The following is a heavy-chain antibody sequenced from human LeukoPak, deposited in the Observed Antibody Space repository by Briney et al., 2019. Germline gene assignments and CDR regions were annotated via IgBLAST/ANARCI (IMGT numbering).Heavy chain of an antibody. D-gene: IGHD3-22*01. CDR1: GGSITRSKYY. CDR3: ARDSLYDTTIDY. J-gene: IGHJ4*02. CDR2: LDYSGST. Sequence: SETLSLTCTVSGGSITRSKYYWGWIRQPPGKGLEWIESLDYSGSTYYNPSLKSRVTISVDTSKNQFSLKLSSVTAADTAVYYCARDSLYDTTIDYWGQGTLVTVSS. V-gene: IGHV4-39*07.